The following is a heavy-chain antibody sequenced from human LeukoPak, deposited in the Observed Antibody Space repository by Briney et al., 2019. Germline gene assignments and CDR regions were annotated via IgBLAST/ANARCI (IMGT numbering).Heavy chain of an antibody. CDR1: GFTFSSYA. D-gene: IGHD3-10*01. CDR3: AKILGYSSGSQWGFDP. V-gene: IGHV3-23*01. J-gene: IGHJ5*02. Sequence: PGGSLRLSCAASGFTFSSYAMSWVRQAPGKGLEWVSAISGSGGSTYYADSVKGRFTISRDNSKNTLYLQMNSLRAEDTAVYYCAKILGYSSGSQWGFDPWGQGTLVTVSS. CDR2: ISGSGGST.